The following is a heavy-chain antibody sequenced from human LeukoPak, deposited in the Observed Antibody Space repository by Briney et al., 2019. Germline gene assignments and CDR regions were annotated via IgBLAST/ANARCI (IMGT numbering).Heavy chain of an antibody. Sequence: PGGSLRLSCSAYGFTFSSYAMHWVRQAPEKGLEYVSGIRSNGDSTYYADSVKGRFTISRDNSKNTLFLQLNSLRGDDAAVYYCAKDRTTVGTDYWGQGTLVTVSS. CDR3: AKDRTTVGTDY. J-gene: IGHJ4*02. CDR1: GFTFSSYA. V-gene: IGHV3-64*04. D-gene: IGHD1-26*01. CDR2: IRSNGDST.